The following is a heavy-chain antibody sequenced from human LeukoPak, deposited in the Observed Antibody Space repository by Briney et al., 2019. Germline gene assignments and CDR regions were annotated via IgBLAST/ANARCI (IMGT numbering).Heavy chain of an antibody. CDR2: IYTSGST. CDR3: ARRFRQSGYSYGSDAFDI. CDR1: GGSISSGSYY. J-gene: IGHJ3*02. V-gene: IGHV4-61*02. Sequence: SETLSLTCTVSGGSISSGSYYWSWIRQPAGKGLEWIGRIYTSGSTNYNPSLKSRVTISVDTSKNQFSLKLSSVTAADTAVYYCARRFRQSGYSYGSDAFDIWGQGTMVTVSS. D-gene: IGHD5-18*01.